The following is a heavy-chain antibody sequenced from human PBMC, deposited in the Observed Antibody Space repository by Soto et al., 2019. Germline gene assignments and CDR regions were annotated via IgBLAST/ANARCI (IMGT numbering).Heavy chain of an antibody. CDR2: IYWDDDK. D-gene: IGHD7-27*01. V-gene: IGHV2-5*02. J-gene: IGHJ4*02. CDR1: GFSLSTSGVG. CDR3: AHSLIPNWGSRGAFDY. Sequence: QITLKESGPTLVKPTQTLTLTYTFSGFSLSTSGVGVGWIRQPPGKALEWLALIYWDDDKRYSPSLKSRLTITKDTSKIQVVLTMTNMDPVDTASYYCAHSLIPNWGSRGAFDYWGQGTLVTVSS.